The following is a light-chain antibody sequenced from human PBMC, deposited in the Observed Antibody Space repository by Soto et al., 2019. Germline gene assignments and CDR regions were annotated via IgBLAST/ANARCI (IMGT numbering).Light chain of an antibody. CDR1: GNDVGAYNY. J-gene: IGLJ1*01. CDR2: GVV. V-gene: IGLV2-11*01. Sequence: QCALTQPRSVSGSPGQSVTISCTGTGNDVGAYNYVSWYQQHPGRPPKLLIYGVVRWPSGVPDRFSGSKSGNTASLTISGLQAEDEADYFCCSYAGGYTYLFGTGTKVTVL. CDR3: CSYAGGYTYL.